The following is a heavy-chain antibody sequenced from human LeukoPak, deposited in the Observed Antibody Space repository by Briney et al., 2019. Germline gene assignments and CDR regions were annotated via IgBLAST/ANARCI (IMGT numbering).Heavy chain of an antibody. CDR1: GGSISSGGYY. J-gene: IGHJ5*02. Sequence: SQTLSPTCTVSGGSISSGGYYWSWIRQHPGKGLEWIGYIYYSGSTYYNPSLKSRVTISVDTSKNQFSLKLSSVTAADTAVYYCARLWFGELLSHFETWGQGTLVTVSS. D-gene: IGHD3-10*01. CDR2: IYYSGST. V-gene: IGHV4-31*03. CDR3: ARLWFGELLSHFET.